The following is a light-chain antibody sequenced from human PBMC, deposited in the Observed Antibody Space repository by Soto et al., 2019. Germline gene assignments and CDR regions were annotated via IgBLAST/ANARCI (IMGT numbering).Light chain of an antibody. CDR3: SSYTSSSTHV. CDR2: DVS. CDR1: SSDIGAYNF. V-gene: IGLV2-14*03. J-gene: IGLJ1*01. Sequence: QSALTQPASVSGSPGQSITISCTGTSSDIGAYNFVSWYQQHPGKVPKLMIFDVSRRPSGISDRFSGSKSGNTASLTISGLQAEDVGDYYCSSYTSSSTHVFGSGTNLTVL.